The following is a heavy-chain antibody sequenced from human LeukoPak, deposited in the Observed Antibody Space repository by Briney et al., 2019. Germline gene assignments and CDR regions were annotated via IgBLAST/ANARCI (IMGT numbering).Heavy chain of an antibody. CDR1: GYTFTSYA. CDR2: INAGNGNT. Sequence: GASVKVSCKASGYTFTSYAMHWVRQAPGQRLEWMGWINAGNGNTKYSQKFQGRVTITADTSTSTAYMQLSSLRSEDTAVYYCARARSGPYGSGSLDAFDIWGQGTMVTVSS. D-gene: IGHD3-10*01. J-gene: IGHJ3*02. CDR3: ARARSGPYGSGSLDAFDI. V-gene: IGHV1-3*01.